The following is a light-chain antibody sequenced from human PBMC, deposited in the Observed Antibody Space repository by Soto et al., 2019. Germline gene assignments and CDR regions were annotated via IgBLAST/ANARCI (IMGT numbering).Light chain of an antibody. CDR3: LHYYNYPQT. Sequence: DIQMTQSPSSLSASVGDRVTITWQASQDISNYLNWYQQKPGKAPKLLIYDASNLETGVPSRFSGSGSGTDFTLTISGLQPDDFATYYCLHYYNYPQTFGQGTKVDIK. J-gene: IGKJ1*01. CDR1: QDISNY. V-gene: IGKV1-33*01. CDR2: DAS.